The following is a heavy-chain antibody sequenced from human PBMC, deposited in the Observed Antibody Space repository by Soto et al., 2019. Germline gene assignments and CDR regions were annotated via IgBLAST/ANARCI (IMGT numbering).Heavy chain of an antibody. Sequence: ASETLSLTCTVSGGSISSYYWSWIRQPPGKGLEWILYIYYSGSTNYKPSLKSRVTISVDTSKNQFSLKLSSVTAADTAVYYCPSGPSGGWYEKPTTYFHXWGQGTRVTVSX. CDR2: IYYSGST. CDR1: GGSISSYY. D-gene: IGHD6-19*01. V-gene: IGHV4-59*01. J-gene: IGHJ4*02. CDR3: PSGPSGGWYEKPTTYFHX.